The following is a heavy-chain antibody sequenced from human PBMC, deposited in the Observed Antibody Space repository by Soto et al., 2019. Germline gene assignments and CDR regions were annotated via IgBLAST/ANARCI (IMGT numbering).Heavy chain of an antibody. Sequence: GGSLRLSCAASGFTFSSYCMHWVRQAPGKGLEWVAVISYDGSNKYYADSVKGRFTISRDNSKNTLYLQMNSLRAEDTAVYYCAKDHGTCPDYWGQGTLVTVSS. D-gene: IGHD6-13*01. V-gene: IGHV3-30*18. CDR3: AKDHGTCPDY. J-gene: IGHJ4*02. CDR1: GFTFSSYC. CDR2: ISYDGSNK.